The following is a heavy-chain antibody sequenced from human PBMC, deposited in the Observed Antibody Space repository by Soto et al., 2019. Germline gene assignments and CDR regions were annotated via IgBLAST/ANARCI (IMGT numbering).Heavy chain of an antibody. CDR3: AREKENWFDP. Sequence: SVKVSCKASGGTFSSYGISWVRQAPGQGLEWMGGIIPIFGTTNYAQKFQGRVTITADESTNTAYMELSSLRSEDTAVYYCAREKENWFDPWGQGTLVTVSS. V-gene: IGHV1-69*13. CDR2: IIPIFGTT. CDR1: GGTFSSYG. J-gene: IGHJ5*02.